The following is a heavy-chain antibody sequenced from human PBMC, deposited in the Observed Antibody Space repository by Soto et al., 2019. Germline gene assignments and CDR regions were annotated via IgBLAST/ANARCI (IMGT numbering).Heavy chain of an antibody. D-gene: IGHD5-18*01. CDR2: IYYSGST. CDR1: GGSISSGGYY. V-gene: IGHV4-31*03. J-gene: IGHJ4*02. CDR3: ARGYSYGRIYFDY. Sequence: SETLSLTCTVSGGSISSGGYYWSWIRQHPGKGLEWIGYIYYSGSTYYNPSLKSRVTISVDTSKNQFSLKLSSVTAADTAVYYCARGYSYGRIYFDYWGQGTLVTVSS.